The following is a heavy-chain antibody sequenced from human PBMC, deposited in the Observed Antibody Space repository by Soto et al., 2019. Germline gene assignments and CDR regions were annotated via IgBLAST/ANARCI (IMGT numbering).Heavy chain of an antibody. CDR2: IIPILGIA. Sequence: QVQLVQSGAEVKKPGSSVKVSCKASGGTFSSYTISWVRQAPGQGLEWMGRIIPILGIANYAQKFQGRVTITADKSTRTADMELSSVTPEDTAVYYCARGYGSYGMDVWGQGTTVTVSS. J-gene: IGHJ6*02. D-gene: IGHD5-18*01. CDR3: ARGYGSYGMDV. V-gene: IGHV1-69*02. CDR1: GGTFSSYT.